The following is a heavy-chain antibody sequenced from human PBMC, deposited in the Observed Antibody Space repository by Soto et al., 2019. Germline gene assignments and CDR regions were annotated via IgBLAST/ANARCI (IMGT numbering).Heavy chain of an antibody. CDR1: GFAFSNYG. V-gene: IGHV3-23*01. CDR2: ISTSIDAT. J-gene: IGHJ4*02. D-gene: IGHD6-6*01. CDR3: AKDRTVAARNFDY. Sequence: GGSLRLSCAASGFAFSNYGMHWVRQAPGKGLEWVSSISTSIDATYYADSVRGRFTISRDDSKTTLYLQMNSLRAEDSAVYYCAKDRTVAARNFDYWGQGTQVTVSS.